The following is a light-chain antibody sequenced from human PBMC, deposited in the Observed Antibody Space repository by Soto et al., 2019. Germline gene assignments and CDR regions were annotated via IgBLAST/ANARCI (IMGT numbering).Light chain of an antibody. V-gene: IGKV3-11*01. CDR3: QQRGSWPQLT. CDR2: DAS. CDR1: QSVDSS. J-gene: IGKJ4*01. Sequence: DIELTQSPATLSLSPGERATLSCRASQSVDSSLAWFQQKPGQAPRLLIYDASNRATGIPARFSGSGSGTDFTLTISSLEPEDFAVYYCQQRGSWPQLTFGGGTKVEI.